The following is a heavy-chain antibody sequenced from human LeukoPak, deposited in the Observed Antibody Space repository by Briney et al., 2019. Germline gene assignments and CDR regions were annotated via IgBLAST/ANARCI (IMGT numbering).Heavy chain of an antibody. CDR3: AREVVGATGSDAFDI. Sequence: SETLSLTCTVSGDSISSGGYYWSWIRQHPGKGLEWIGYIYYSGSTYYNPSLKSRVTISVDTSKNQFSLKLSSVTAADTAVYYCAREVVGATGSDAFDIWGQGTMVTVSS. CDR1: GDSISSGGYY. D-gene: IGHD1-26*01. V-gene: IGHV4-31*03. J-gene: IGHJ3*02. CDR2: IYYSGST.